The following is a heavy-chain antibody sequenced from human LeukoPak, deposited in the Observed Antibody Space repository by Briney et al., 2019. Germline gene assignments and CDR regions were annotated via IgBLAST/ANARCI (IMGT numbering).Heavy chain of an antibody. J-gene: IGHJ4*02. Sequence: GESLKISCKGSGYSFTSYWIGWVRQMPGKGLEWMGIIYPGDSDTRYSPSFQGQVTISADKSISTAYLQWSSLKASDTATYYCARLGYDSSGYFASPDDYWGQGTLVTVSS. CDR1: GYSFTSYW. CDR3: ARLGYDSSGYFASPDDY. CDR2: IYPGDSDT. D-gene: IGHD3-22*01. V-gene: IGHV5-51*01.